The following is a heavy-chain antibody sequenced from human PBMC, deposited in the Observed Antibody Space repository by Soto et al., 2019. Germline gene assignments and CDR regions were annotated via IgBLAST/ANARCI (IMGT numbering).Heavy chain of an antibody. CDR3: ARAPGYCSGGSCYVYAFDI. D-gene: IGHD2-15*01. J-gene: IGHJ3*02. V-gene: IGHV3-11*06. CDR2: ISSSSSYT. Sequence: GGSLRLSCAASGFTFSDYYMSWIRQAPGKGLEWVSYISSSSSYTNYADSVKGRFTISRDNVKNSLYLQMNSLRAEDTAVYYCARAPGYCSGGSCYVYAFDIWGQGTMVTVSS. CDR1: GFTFSDYY.